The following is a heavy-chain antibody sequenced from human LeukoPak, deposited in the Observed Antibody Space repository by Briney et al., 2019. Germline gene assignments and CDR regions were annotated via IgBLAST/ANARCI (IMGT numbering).Heavy chain of an antibody. Sequence: SETLSLTCTVSGGSFRSYYWYWIRQPPGKGLEWIGYIYYSGSTNYNPSLKSRVTISVDTSKNQFSLKLSSVTAADTAVYYCARARYFDWLDGYYFDYWGQGTLVTVSS. CDR2: IYYSGST. V-gene: IGHV4-59*01. CDR3: ARARYFDWLDGYYFDY. D-gene: IGHD3-9*01. CDR1: GGSFRSYY. J-gene: IGHJ4*02.